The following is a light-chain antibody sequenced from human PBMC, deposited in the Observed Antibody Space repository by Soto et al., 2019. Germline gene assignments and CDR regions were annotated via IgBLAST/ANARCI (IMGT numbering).Light chain of an antibody. Sequence: DIVLMQSPGTLSLSPGERATLSCRASQSVNNNFLAWYQQKPGQAPRLLIYGASSRATGIPDRFSGSGSGTDFTLTINRLDPEDFAVYYCQHYVTYPLTFGGGTKVEIK. J-gene: IGKJ4*01. V-gene: IGKV3-20*01. CDR2: GAS. CDR1: QSVNNNF. CDR3: QHYVTYPLT.